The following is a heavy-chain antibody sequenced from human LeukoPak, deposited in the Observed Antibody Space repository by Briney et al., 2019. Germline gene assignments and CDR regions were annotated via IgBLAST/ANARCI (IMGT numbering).Heavy chain of an antibody. CDR2: IYSGGST. D-gene: IGHD1-26*01. V-gene: IGHV3-53*01. CDR1: GFTFSSNY. Sequence: GGSLRLSCAASGFTFSSNYMSWVRQAPGKGLEWVSVIYSGGSTYYADSVKGRFTISRDNSKNTLYLQMNSLRAEDTAVYYCARVDIVGALDYYYGMDVWGQGTTVTVSS. CDR3: ARVDIVGALDYYYGMDV. J-gene: IGHJ6*02.